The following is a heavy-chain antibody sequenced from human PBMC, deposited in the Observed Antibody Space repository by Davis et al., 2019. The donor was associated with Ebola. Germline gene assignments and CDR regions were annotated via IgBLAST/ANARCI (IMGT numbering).Heavy chain of an antibody. J-gene: IGHJ4*02. D-gene: IGHD6-6*01. Sequence: GESLKISCTASGFTFSTYTMNWVRQAPGKGLEWLSYITSSGSTIYYADSVKGRFTISRDNARNSLYLQMNSLRAEDTAVYYCARVSSSGDFDYWGQGTLVTVSS. V-gene: IGHV3-48*01. CDR2: ITSSGSTI. CDR3: ARVSSSGDFDY. CDR1: GFTFSTYT.